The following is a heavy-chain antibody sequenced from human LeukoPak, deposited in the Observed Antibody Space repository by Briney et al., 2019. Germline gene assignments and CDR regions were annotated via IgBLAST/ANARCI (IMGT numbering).Heavy chain of an antibody. J-gene: IGHJ4*02. Sequence: SETLSLTCTVSGGSISSSSYDWGWIRQPPGKGLEWIGSIYYSGSTYYNPSLKSRVTISVDTSKNQFSLKLSSVTAADTAVYYCAIRGYSYGLDYWGQGTLVTVSS. CDR3: AIRGYSYGLDY. V-gene: IGHV4-39*01. CDR2: IYYSGST. D-gene: IGHD5-18*01. CDR1: GGSISSSSYD.